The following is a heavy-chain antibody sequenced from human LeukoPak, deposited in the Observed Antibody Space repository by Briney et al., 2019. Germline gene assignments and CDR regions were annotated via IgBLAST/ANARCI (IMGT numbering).Heavy chain of an antibody. J-gene: IGHJ4*02. CDR1: GYTFTSYY. CDR2: IIPIFGTA. V-gene: IGHV1-69*13. D-gene: IGHD2-15*01. CDR3: ARGGYCSGGSCNPLSYYFDY. Sequence: ASVKVSCKASGYTFTSYYMHWVRQAPGQGLEWMGGIIPIFGTANYAQKFQGRVTITADESTSTAYMELSSLRSEDTAVYYCARGGYCSGGSCNPLSYYFDYWGQGTLVTVSS.